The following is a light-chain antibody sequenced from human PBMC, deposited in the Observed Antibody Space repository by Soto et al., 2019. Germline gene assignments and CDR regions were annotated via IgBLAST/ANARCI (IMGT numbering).Light chain of an antibody. J-gene: IGKJ4*01. CDR2: LGS. CDR3: MQALQTPLT. CDR1: QSLLHSNGYNY. Sequence: DIVMTQSPLSLPVTPGEPASISCRSSQSLLHSNGYNYLYWYLQKPGQSPQLLIYLGSNRASGVPDKFSGSGSGTDFSLKITGVEPEDVGIYYCMQALQTPLTFGGGTMVEI. V-gene: IGKV2-28*01.